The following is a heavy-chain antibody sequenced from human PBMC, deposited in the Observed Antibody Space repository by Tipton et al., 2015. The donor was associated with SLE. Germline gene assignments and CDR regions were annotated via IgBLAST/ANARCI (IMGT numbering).Heavy chain of an antibody. Sequence: TLSLTCTVSGFSISNGYYWGWIRQPPGKGLEWIASVNYNGNTYYNPSLKSRVTISLDTSKNQSSLKLSPVTAADTAFYYCARSPYLNYFASGIPRWFESWGPGTLVTVSS. CDR3: ARSPYLNYFASGIPRWFES. CDR2: VNYNGNT. J-gene: IGHJ5*01. V-gene: IGHV4-38-2*02. CDR1: GFSISNGYY. D-gene: IGHD3-10*01.